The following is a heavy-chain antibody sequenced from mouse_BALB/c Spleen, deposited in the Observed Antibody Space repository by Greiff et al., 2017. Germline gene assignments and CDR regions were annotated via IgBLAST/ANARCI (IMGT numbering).Heavy chain of an antibody. Sequence: VKVVESGPGLVAPSQSLSITCTVSGFSLTSYGVHWVRQPPGKGLEWLGVIWAGGSTNYNSALMSRLSISKDNSKSQVFLKMNSLQTDDTAMYYCARDPDYYGSSYFDDWGQGTTLTVSS. D-gene: IGHD1-1*01. J-gene: IGHJ2*01. CDR3: ARDPDYYGSSYFDD. CDR2: IWAGGST. V-gene: IGHV2-9*02. CDR1: GFSLTSYG.